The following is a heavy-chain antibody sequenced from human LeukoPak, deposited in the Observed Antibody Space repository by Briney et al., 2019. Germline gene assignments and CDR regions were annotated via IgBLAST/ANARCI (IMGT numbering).Heavy chain of an antibody. J-gene: IGHJ4*02. D-gene: IGHD1-26*01. CDR3: ARDGHSGSHSFDY. CDR2: IIPIFGTA. V-gene: IGHV1-69*13. Sequence: SVKVSCKASGYTFTSYAMNWVRQAPGQGLEWMGGIIPIFGTANYAQKFQGRVTITADESTSTAYMELSSLRSEDTAVYYCARDGHSGSHSFDYWGQGTLVTVSS. CDR1: GYTFTSYA.